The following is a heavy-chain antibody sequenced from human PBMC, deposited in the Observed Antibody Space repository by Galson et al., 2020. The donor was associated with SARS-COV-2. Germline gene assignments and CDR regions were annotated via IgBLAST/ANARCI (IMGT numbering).Heavy chain of an antibody. Sequence: SQTLSLTCSVSDGTISSYYWSWIRQPPGKGLEWLGYISYSGSTNYNPSLRSRVTISVDMSKNQFSLKLSSVTAADTAVYYCARDPAPLYGDNYYYGMDVWGRGTTVTVSS. CDR3: ARDPAPLYGDNYYYGMDV. V-gene: IGHV4-59*01. J-gene: IGHJ6*02. CDR2: ISYSGST. CDR1: DGTISSYY. D-gene: IGHD4-17*01.